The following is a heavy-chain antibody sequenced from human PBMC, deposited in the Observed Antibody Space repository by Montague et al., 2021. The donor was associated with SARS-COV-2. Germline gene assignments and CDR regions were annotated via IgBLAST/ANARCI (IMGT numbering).Heavy chain of an antibody. D-gene: IGHD4-23*01. CDR3: ARWDPPTLTLIGLRGKSASDY. J-gene: IGHJ4*02. Sequence: SETLSLTCAVYGGSFSGYYWTWIRQSPGKGLEWIAEINHSGTTNYNFNPSLRSRVTISVDTSKIQFSLKLSSVTAADTGVYYCARWDPPTLTLIGLRGKSASDYWGQGTLVTVSS. CDR2: INHSGTT. V-gene: IGHV4-34*01. CDR1: GGSFSGYY.